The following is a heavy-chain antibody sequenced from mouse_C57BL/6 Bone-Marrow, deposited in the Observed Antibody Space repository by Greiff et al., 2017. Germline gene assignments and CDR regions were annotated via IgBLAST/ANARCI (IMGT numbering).Heavy chain of an antibody. CDR3: ARGITTVDSPYAMDY. D-gene: IGHD1-1*01. CDR2: IDPSDSYT. CDR1: GYTFTSYW. Sequence: QVQLQQSGAELVMPGASVKLSCKASGYTFTSYWMHWVKQRPGQGLEWIGEIDPSDSYTNYNQKFKGKSTLTVDKSSSTAYMQVSSLTSEDSAIYYCARGITTVDSPYAMDYWGQGTSVTVSS. J-gene: IGHJ4*01. V-gene: IGHV1-69*01.